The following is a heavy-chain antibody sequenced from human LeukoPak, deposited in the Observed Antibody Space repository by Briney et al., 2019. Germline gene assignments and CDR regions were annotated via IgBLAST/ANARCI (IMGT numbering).Heavy chain of an antibody. D-gene: IGHD3-10*01. CDR3: ARKLFDAFDI. V-gene: IGHV4-39*07. Sequence: ASETLSLTCTVSGGSIRSSNYYWGWIRQPPGKGLEWIGSIYYSGSTYYNPALKSRVTISVDTSKNQFSLKLSSVTAADTAVYYCARKLFDAFDIWGQGTMVTVSS. CDR1: GGSIRSSNYY. J-gene: IGHJ3*02. CDR2: IYYSGST.